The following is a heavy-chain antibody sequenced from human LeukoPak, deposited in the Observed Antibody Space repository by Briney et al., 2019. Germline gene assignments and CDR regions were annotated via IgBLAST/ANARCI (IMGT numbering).Heavy chain of an antibody. D-gene: IGHD1-26*01. J-gene: IGHJ4*02. CDR1: GFTFGDYA. CDR2: IRSKAYGGTT. Sequence: KPGGSLRLSCTASGFTFGDYAMSWFRQAPGKGLEWVGFIRSKAYGGTTEDAASVKGRFTISRDESKSIAYLQMNSLKTDDTAVYYCTRSRDSGSPTSDYWGQGTLVTVSS. CDR3: TRSRDSGSPTSDY. V-gene: IGHV3-49*05.